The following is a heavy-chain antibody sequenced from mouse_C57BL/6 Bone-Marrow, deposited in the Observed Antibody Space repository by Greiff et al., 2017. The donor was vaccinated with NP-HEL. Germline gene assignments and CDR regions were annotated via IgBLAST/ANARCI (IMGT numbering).Heavy chain of an antibody. CDR1: GFNIKNTY. CDR2: IDPANGNT. CDR3: ARYYGSSYWYFDV. D-gene: IGHD1-1*01. Sequence: EVKLVESVAELVRPGASVKLSCTASGFNIKNTYMHWVKQRPEQGLEWIGRIDPANGNTKYAPKFQGKATITADTSSNTAYLQLSSLTSEDTAIYYCARYYGSSYWYFDVWGTGTTVTVSS. V-gene: IGHV14-3*01. J-gene: IGHJ1*03.